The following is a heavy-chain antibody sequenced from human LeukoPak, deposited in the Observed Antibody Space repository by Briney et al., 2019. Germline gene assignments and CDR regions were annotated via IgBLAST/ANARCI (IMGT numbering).Heavy chain of an antibody. CDR1: GFTFSSYA. CDR3: ARGLGQWLVRRACDY. D-gene: IGHD6-19*01. J-gene: IGHJ4*02. Sequence: GGSPRLSCAASGFTFSSYAMHWVRQAPGKGLEWVAVISYDGSNKYYADSVKGRFTISRDNSKNTLYLQMNSLRAEDTAVYYCARGLGQWLVRRACDYWGQGTLVTVSS. V-gene: IGHV3-30*04. CDR2: ISYDGSNK.